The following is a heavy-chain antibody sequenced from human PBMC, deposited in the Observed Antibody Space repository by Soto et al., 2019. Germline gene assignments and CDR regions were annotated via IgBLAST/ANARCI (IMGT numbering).Heavy chain of an antibody. D-gene: IGHD1-1*01. CDR1: GGFVSSGSYY. J-gene: IGHJ3*02. Sequence: QVQLQQWGAGLLKPSETLSLTSAVYGGFVSSGSYYWGWIRQPPGKGLEWIGEMSHSGGTHFNPSLKSRVTISVDTSKNQFSLKMSSVTAADTALYYCARVERGTATTIVDAFDIWGPGTMVTVSS. CDR2: MSHSGGT. V-gene: IGHV4-34*01. CDR3: ARVERGTATTIVDAFDI.